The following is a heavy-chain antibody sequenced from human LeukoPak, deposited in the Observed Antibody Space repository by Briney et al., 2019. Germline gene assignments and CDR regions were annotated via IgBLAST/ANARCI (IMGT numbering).Heavy chain of an antibody. J-gene: IGHJ5*02. V-gene: IGHV4-31*03. CDR3: ARDGYYGSGKFDP. D-gene: IGHD3-10*01. CDR2: SDYSGGT. Sequence: SETLSLTCSVSGDSISGAAYYWSWIRQHPGKGLEWIGYSDYSGGTYYNPSLKSRVTISVDTSKNQFSLELRSVTAADTAAYFCARDGYYGSGKFDPWGQGTLVTVSS. CDR1: GDSISGAAYY.